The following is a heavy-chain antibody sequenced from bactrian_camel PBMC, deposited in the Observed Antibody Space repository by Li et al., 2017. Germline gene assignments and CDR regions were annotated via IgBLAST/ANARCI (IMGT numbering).Heavy chain of an antibody. CDR2: MDGYGRVV. CDR3: AVSLNSGCPTLAKDFAF. CDR1: GYRYDTYC. J-gene: IGHJ6*01. D-gene: IGHD1*01. Sequence: HVQLVESGGGSVQAGGSLRLSCAAPGYRYDTYCMGWFRQAPGKERERVATMDGYGRVVFIHPAVEGRFTVTRDNNKKALYLQMDRLTPGDSAMYYCAVSLNSGCPTLAKDFAFWGQGTQVTVS. V-gene: IGHV3S6*01.